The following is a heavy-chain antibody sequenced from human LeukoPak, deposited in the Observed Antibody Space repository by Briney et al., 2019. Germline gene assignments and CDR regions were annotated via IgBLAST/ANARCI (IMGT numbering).Heavy chain of an antibody. CDR3: ARAPSDYYASARNRFFDS. D-gene: IGHD3-10*01. CDR2: IIPTFATT. V-gene: IGHV1-69*13. J-gene: IGHJ4*02. CDR1: GYTFTSYG. Sequence: GASVKVSCKASGYTFTSYGISWVRQAPGQGLEWMGGIIPTFATTNYAQEFQDRVTITADESTTTAYMELSSLRSEDTAIYYCARAPSDYYASARNRFFDSWGQGTLVTVSS.